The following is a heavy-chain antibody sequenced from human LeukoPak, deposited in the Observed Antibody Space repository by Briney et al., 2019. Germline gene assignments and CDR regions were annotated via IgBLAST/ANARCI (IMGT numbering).Heavy chain of an antibody. D-gene: IGHD3-22*01. J-gene: IGHJ4*02. CDR2: INHSGST. V-gene: IGHV4-34*01. Sequence: PSETLSLTCAVYGGSFTDYYWTWIRQPPGEGLEWIGEINHSGSTNYNPSLKSRVTVSVDPSKNQFSLKLSSVTAADTAVYYCARIHYDSSGLWGRIDYWGQGTLVTVSS. CDR1: GGSFTDYY. CDR3: ARIHYDSSGLWGRIDY.